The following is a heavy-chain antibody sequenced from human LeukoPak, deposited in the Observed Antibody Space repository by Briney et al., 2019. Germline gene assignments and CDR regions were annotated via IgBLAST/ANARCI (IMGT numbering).Heavy chain of an antibody. V-gene: IGHV1-2*06. D-gene: IGHD2-15*01. CDR3: ARRYCSGGSCYFRYFDY. CDR2: INPNSGGT. CDR1: GYTFTSYY. J-gene: IGHJ4*02. Sequence: GASVKVSCKASGYTFTSYYMHWVRQAPGQGLEWMGRINPNSGGTNYAQKFQGRVTMTRDTSISTAYMELSRLRSDDTAVYYCARRYCSGGSCYFRYFDYWGQGTLVTVSS.